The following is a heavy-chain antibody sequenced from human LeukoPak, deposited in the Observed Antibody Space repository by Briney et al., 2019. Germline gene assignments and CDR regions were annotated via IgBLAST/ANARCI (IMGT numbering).Heavy chain of an antibody. J-gene: IGHJ4*02. V-gene: IGHV3-23*01. CDR1: GFTFSSYG. Sequence: PGGSLRLSCAASGFTFSSYGMSWVRQAPGKGLEWVSGISGSGGTTYYADSVKGRFTISRDNSKNTVYLQMTNLKPGDTAVYYCSKGGPLGDTNRFDHWGQGTLVSVSS. D-gene: IGHD4-17*01. CDR3: SKGGPLGDTNRFDH. CDR2: ISGSGGTT.